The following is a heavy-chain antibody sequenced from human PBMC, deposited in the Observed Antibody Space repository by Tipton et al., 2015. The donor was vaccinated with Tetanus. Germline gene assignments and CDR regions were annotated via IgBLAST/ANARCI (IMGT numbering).Heavy chain of an antibody. CDR2: IYYSGST. J-gene: IGHJ4*02. V-gene: IGHV4-59*01. Sequence: LRLSCTISGGSFGNFYWAWIRQPPGRGLEWIGYIYYSGSTNYDPSLKSRVTISLDTSKNQFSLKMSSVTAADTAMYYCARDQARGARGWNYFDYWGQGTLVTVSS. CDR3: ARDQARGARGWNYFDY. D-gene: IGHD1-26*01. CDR1: GGSFGNFY.